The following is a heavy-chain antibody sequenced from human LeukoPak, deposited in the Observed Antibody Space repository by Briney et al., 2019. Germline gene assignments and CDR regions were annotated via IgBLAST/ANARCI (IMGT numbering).Heavy chain of an antibody. CDR1: GFTFSGYW. CDR3: ARDPYERIAAAGNFDY. J-gene: IGHJ4*02. CDR2: IKKDGSGT. Sequence: GGSLRLSCAASGFTFSGYWMTWVRQAPGKGLEWVANIKKDGSGTSYVDSVKGRFTISRDNAKNLLYLQMNSLRAEDTAVYYCARDPYERIAAAGNFDYWGQGTLVTVSS. V-gene: IGHV3-7*01. D-gene: IGHD6-13*01.